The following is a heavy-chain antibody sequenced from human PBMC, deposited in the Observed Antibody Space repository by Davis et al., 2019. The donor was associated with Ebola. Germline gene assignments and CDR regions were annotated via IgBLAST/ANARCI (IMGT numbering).Heavy chain of an antibody. CDR3: ARDHLRYYYYYYYGMDV. D-gene: IGHD4-17*01. V-gene: IGHV3-21*01. Sequence: GESLKISCAASGFTFSSYSMNWVRQAPGKGLEWVSSISSSSSYIYYADSVKGRFTISRDNAKNSLYLQMNSLRAEDTAVYYCARDHLRYYYYYYYGMDVWGQGTTVTVSS. CDR2: ISSSSSYI. J-gene: IGHJ6*02. CDR1: GFTFSSYS.